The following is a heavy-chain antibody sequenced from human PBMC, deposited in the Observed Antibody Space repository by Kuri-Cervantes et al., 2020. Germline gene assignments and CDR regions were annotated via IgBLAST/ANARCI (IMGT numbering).Heavy chain of an antibody. Sequence: SVKVSCKASGYTLTGYYIHWVRQAPGQGLEWMGGIIPIFGTANYAQKFQGRVTITTDESTSTAYMELSSLRSDDTAVYYCARQLWFGESPSHFDYWGQGTLVTVSS. CDR3: ARQLWFGESPSHFDY. CDR1: GYTLTGYY. D-gene: IGHD3-10*01. CDR2: IIPIFGTA. J-gene: IGHJ4*02. V-gene: IGHV1-69*05.